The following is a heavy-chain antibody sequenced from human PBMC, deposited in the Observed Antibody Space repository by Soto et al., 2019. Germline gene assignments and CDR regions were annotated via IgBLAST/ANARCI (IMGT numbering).Heavy chain of an antibody. CDR2: IYPGDSDT. Sequence: GESLKISCKGSGYSFTSSWIAWVRQMPGEGLEWMGIIYPGDSDTRYSPSFQGQVTISADKSISTAYLQWSSLKASDTAMYYCARRAPIGGYNFDYWGQGTMVTVSS. CDR1: GYSFTSSW. D-gene: IGHD6-13*01. V-gene: IGHV5-51*01. J-gene: IGHJ4*02. CDR3: ARRAPIGGYNFDY.